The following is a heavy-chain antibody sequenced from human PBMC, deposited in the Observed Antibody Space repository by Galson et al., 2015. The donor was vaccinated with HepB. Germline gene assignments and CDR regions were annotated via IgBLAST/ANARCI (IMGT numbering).Heavy chain of an antibody. Sequence: SLRLSCAASGFTFSDYYMSWIRQAPGKGLEWVSYISSSSSYTNYADSVKGRFTISRDNAKNSLYLQMNSLRAEDTAVYYCARVRGGYYPNDAFDIWGQGTMVTVSS. CDR1: GFTFSDYY. CDR3: ARVRGGYYPNDAFDI. CDR2: ISSSSSYT. D-gene: IGHD3-22*01. J-gene: IGHJ3*02. V-gene: IGHV3-11*06.